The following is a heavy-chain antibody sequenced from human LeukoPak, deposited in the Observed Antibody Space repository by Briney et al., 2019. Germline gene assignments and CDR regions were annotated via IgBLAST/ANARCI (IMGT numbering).Heavy chain of an antibody. V-gene: IGHV4-59*08. J-gene: IGHJ4*02. CDR2: IYYSGGT. CDR3: ASTKRRDGYNYFDY. Sequence: SETLSLTCTASGGSISSYYWSWIRQPPGKGLEWIGYIYYSGGTNYNPYLKSRVSISVDTSKNQFSLKLSSVPAADTAVYYCASTKRRDGYNYFDYWGQGTLVTVSS. CDR1: GGSISSYY. D-gene: IGHD5-24*01.